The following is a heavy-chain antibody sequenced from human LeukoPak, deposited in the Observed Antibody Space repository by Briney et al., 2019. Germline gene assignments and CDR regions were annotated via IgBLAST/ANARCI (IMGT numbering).Heavy chain of an antibody. D-gene: IGHD5-24*01. CDR1: GFTFSSYW. V-gene: IGHV3-43*02. CDR3: AKDKGDGEYVDY. J-gene: IGHJ4*02. Sequence: GGSLRLSCAASGFTFSSYWMHWVRQAPGKGLEWVSLISGDGGSTYYGDSVKGRFTISRDNSKNSLYLEMNSLRIEDTGLYYCAKDKGDGEYVDYWGQGTLVTVSS. CDR2: ISGDGGST.